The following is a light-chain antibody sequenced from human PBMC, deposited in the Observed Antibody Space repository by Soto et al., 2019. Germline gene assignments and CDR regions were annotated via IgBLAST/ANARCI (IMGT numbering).Light chain of an antibody. CDR3: QQSYNTPL. V-gene: IGKV1-39*01. CDR1: QRISSY. CDR2: GTS. J-gene: IGKJ4*01. Sequence: DIQMTQLPSSLSASIGDRVTITCRTSQRISSYLNWYQQKPGKAPKLLIYGTSSLQSGVPSRFSGSGSGTAFTLTISSLQPEDFATYYCQQSYNTPLFGGGTKVDIK.